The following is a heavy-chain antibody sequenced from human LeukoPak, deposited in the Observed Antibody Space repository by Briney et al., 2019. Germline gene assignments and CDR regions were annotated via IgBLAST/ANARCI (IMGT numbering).Heavy chain of an antibody. CDR3: ARVTPGQWLLDY. D-gene: IGHD6-19*01. V-gene: IGHV3-30*19. J-gene: IGHJ4*02. CDR2: ISYDGSNK. CDR1: GFTFSSYG. Sequence: GGSLRLSCAASGFTFSSYGMHWVRQAPGKGLEWVAVISYDGSNKYYADSVKGRFTISRDNSKNTVYLQMNSLRAEDTAVYYCARVTPGQWLLDYWGQGTLVTVSS.